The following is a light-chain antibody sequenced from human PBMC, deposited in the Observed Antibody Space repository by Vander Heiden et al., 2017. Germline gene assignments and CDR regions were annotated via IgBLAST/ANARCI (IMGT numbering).Light chain of an antibody. J-gene: IGLJ2*01. Sequence: YVLTQPPPVSVAPGQTARITCGGNNIGSKSVHWYQQKPGQAPVLVVDDDSDRPSGIPERFSCSNAGNTATLTISRVEAGDEADYYGQVWDSSSDHLVFGGGTKLTVL. CDR1: NIGSKS. CDR2: DDS. V-gene: IGLV3-21*02. CDR3: QVWDSSSDHLV.